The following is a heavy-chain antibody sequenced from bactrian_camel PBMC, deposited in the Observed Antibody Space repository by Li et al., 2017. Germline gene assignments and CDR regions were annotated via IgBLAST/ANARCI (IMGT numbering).Heavy chain of an antibody. Sequence: HVQLVESGGGLVQPGGSLNLSCAATGKANVLNCMGWFRQAPGKEREGVAVITRIHGGTEYADSVKGRFIASQDGPKSKVYLQMVHVRAKLLGPGDPGHRL. CDR2: ITRIHGGT. D-gene: IGHD5*01. J-gene: IGHJ4*01. CDR1: GKANVLNC. V-gene: IGHV3S53*01.